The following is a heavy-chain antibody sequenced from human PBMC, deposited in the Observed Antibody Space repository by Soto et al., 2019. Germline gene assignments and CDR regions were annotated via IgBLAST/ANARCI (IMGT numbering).Heavy chain of an antibody. CDR1: GYTFITYG. D-gene: IGHD6-6*01. CDR2: ISSYNGNT. Sequence: QVQLVQSGAEVKKPGASVKVSCKASGYTFITYGISWVRQAPGQGLEWMGWISSYNGNTNYAQKLQGSVPKTTDTSTTTDYMELRSLRSDDTAVYYCARDRPTSSIRARDYYYAMDVWGQGTTVTVSS. J-gene: IGHJ6*02. V-gene: IGHV1-18*01. CDR3: ARDRPTSSIRARDYYYAMDV.